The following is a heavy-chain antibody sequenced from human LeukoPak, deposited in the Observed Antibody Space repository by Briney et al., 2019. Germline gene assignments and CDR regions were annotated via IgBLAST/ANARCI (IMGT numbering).Heavy chain of an antibody. Sequence: PGGSLRLSCAASGFTFSSFWMYWVRQAPGKGLVWVSCIKGDGSSTSYAESVKGRFTISRDNSKNTLYLQMNSLRAEDTAVYYCARDYYGSGSIDYWGQGTLVTVSS. J-gene: IGHJ4*02. V-gene: IGHV3-74*01. D-gene: IGHD3-10*01. CDR1: GFTFSSFW. CDR2: IKGDGSST. CDR3: ARDYYGSGSIDY.